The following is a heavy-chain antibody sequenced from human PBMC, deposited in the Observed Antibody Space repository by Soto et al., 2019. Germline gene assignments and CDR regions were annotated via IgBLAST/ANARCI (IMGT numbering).Heavy chain of an antibody. D-gene: IGHD3-10*01. CDR3: AREVQVHTPAFVY. CDR2: ISPMFGAA. J-gene: IGHJ4*02. CDR1: GGTFNTYA. Sequence: QVQLVQSGAEMKKPGSSVKVSCQSSGGTFNTYAMNWVRQAPGQGPEWMGDISPMFGAAIYAPKFQGRVTLTADESTGTSYMQLCSLTSEDTALYFCAREVQVHTPAFVYWGQGTLVTVSS. V-gene: IGHV1-69*19.